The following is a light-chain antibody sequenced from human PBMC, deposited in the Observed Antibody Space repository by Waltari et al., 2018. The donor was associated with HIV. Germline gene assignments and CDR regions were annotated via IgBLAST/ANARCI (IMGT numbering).Light chain of an antibody. V-gene: IGLV2-11*01. J-gene: IGLJ1*01. Sequence: QSALTQPHSVSGSPGQSLTISCTGTSTSVDTFVSWYHQHPGKAPNVIIFDVNKRPSGVPDRFAGSKSGNTASLTISGLQAEDEADYYCCSHAGNFIFVFGTGTKVTVL. CDR2: DVN. CDR1: STSVDTF. CDR3: CSHAGNFIFV.